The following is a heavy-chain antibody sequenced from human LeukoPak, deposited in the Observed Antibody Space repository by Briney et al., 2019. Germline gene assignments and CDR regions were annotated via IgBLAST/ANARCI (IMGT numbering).Heavy chain of an antibody. V-gene: IGHV4-30-4*01. CDR1: GGSISRGAYY. D-gene: IGHD3-22*01. CDR3: AIPDYYDSRIDP. CDR2: TYYSGST. J-gene: IGHJ5*01. Sequence: PSETLSLTCTVSGGSISRGAYYWSWIRQPPGKGLEWIGYTYYSGSTYYNPSLKSRVTISVDTSKNQFSLKLTSVTAADTAVYYCAIPDYYDSRIDPGGQGSLVTVSS.